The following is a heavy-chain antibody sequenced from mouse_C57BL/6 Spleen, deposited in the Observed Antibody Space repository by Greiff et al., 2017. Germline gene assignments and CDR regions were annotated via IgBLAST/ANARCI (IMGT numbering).Heavy chain of an antibody. CDR3: ARGYYYGSSPYAMDY. Sequence: QVQLQQPGAELVKPGASVKLSCKASGYTFTSYWMHWVKQRPGQGLEWIGMIHPNSGSTNYNEKFKSQATLTVAKSSRTAYMQLSSLTSEDSAVYYCARGYYYGSSPYAMDYWGQGTSVTVSS. V-gene: IGHV1-64*01. D-gene: IGHD1-1*01. J-gene: IGHJ4*01. CDR2: IHPNSGST. CDR1: GYTFTSYW.